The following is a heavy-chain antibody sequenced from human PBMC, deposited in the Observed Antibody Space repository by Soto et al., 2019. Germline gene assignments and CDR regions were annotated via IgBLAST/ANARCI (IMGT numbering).Heavy chain of an antibody. CDR1: GYSFTSYW. CDR2: IDPSDSYT. J-gene: IGHJ4*02. D-gene: IGHD5-12*01. Sequence: PGESLKISCKGSGYSFTSYWISWVRQMPGKGLEWMGRIDPSDSYTNYSPSFQGHVTISADKSISTAYLQWSSLKASDTAMYYCARSEVEMATITDYWGQGTLVTVYS. CDR3: ARSEVEMATITDY. V-gene: IGHV5-10-1*01.